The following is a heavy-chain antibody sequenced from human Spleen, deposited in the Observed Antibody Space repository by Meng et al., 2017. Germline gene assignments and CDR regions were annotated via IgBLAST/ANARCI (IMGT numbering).Heavy chain of an antibody. Sequence: LSLTCAASGFTFSSCWMHWVRQAPGKGLVWVSRINSDGSSTSYADSVKGRFTISRDNAKNTLYLQMNRLRAEDTAVYYCARDPDYGDYYGMDVWGQGTTVTVSS. J-gene: IGHJ6*02. V-gene: IGHV3-74*01. CDR2: INSDGSST. D-gene: IGHD4-17*01. CDR1: GFTFSSCW. CDR3: ARDPDYGDYYGMDV.